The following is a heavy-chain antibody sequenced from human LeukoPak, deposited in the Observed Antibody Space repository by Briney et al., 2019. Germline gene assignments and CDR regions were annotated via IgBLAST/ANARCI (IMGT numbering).Heavy chain of an antibody. CDR1: GGSISSYY. CDR2: IYYSGST. Sequence: SETLSLTCTVSGGSISSYYWSWLRQPPGKGLERLGYIYYSGSTNYNPSLKSRVTISVDTSNNQFSLKLSSVTAADTAVYYCARRTYFYDSSGYYFDYWGQGTLVTVSS. CDR3: ARRTYFYDSSGYYFDY. V-gene: IGHV4-59*01. J-gene: IGHJ4*02. D-gene: IGHD3-22*01.